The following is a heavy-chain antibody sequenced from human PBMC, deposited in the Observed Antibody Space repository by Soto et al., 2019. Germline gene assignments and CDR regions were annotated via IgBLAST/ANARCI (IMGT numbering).Heavy chain of an antibody. J-gene: IGHJ1*01. V-gene: IGHV1-2*02. CDR3: ASIDSGAYVGNGLDV. D-gene: IGHD3-22*01. CDR1: GYTFTDHY. Sequence: QARLLQSGAEVKKPGASVKVSCEASGYTFTDHYVHWVRQAPGQGLEWMGWVNPNNAGTIYAQKFHGRVTMTSDTSITTADNALPSLRSDDPALYYFASIDSGAYVGNGLDVWGQGTLVTVSS. CDR2: VNPNNAGT.